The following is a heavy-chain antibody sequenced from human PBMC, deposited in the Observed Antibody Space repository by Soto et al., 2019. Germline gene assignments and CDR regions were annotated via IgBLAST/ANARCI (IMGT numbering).Heavy chain of an antibody. CDR1: GFTFNSFT. CDR3: AREETAWPLAYGLDV. V-gene: IGHV3-21*01. J-gene: IGHJ6*02. CDR2: FGTRGDT. D-gene: IGHD2-21*02. Sequence: GGSLRLSCAASGFTFNSFTMHWVRQAPGKGLEWVSSFGTRGDTYYADTVKGRFTISRDNAKNSVSLQMNSLRAEDTAVYFCAREETAWPLAYGLDVWGQGTTVNV.